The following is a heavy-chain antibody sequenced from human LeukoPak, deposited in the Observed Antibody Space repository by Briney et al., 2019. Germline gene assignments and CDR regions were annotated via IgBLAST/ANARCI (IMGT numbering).Heavy chain of an antibody. CDR2: IYSSGST. Sequence: SETLSLTCTVSGGSINSYYWSWIRQPAGKGLEWIGRIYSSGSTNYNPSLKSRVAISVDTSKNQFSLNLGSVTAGDTAVYYCARIRFRYIIFDLWGQGTLVTVSS. J-gene: IGHJ4*02. CDR1: GGSINSYY. D-gene: IGHD3-3*01. V-gene: IGHV4-4*07. CDR3: ARIRFRYIIFDL.